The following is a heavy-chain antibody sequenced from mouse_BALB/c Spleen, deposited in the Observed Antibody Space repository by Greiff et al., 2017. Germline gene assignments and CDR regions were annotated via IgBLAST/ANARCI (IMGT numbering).Heavy chain of an antibody. CDR1: GFTFSSYA. CDR2: ISSGGST. Sequence: EVKLVESGGGLVKPGGSLKLSCAASGFTFSSYAMSWVRQTPEKRLEWVASISSGGSTYYPDSVKGRFTISRDNARNILYLQMSSLRSEDTAMYYCARSGLKSLNYYGSSLYAMDYWGQGTSVTVSS. CDR3: ARSGLKSLNYYGSSLYAMDY. J-gene: IGHJ4*01. V-gene: IGHV5-6-5*01. D-gene: IGHD1-1*01.